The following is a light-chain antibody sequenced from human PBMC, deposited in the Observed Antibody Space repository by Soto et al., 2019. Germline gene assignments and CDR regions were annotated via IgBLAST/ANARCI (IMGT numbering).Light chain of an antibody. J-gene: IGKJ4*01. CDR3: QQYNNWPLT. CDR1: QSLTSY. CDR2: GIS. V-gene: IGKV3-15*01. Sequence: EIVMTQSPATLSVSPGETATLSCRASQSLTSYLAWCQQKPDQAPRLLIYGISTRATDIPARFSGSGSGTEFTLTISSLQSEDFAVYYCQQYNNWPLTFGGGTKVDIK.